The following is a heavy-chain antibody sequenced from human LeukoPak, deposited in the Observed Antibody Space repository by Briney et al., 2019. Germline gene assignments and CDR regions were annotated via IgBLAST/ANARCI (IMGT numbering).Heavy chain of an antibody. CDR1: GYSISSGYY. J-gene: IGHJ4*02. CDR2: IYHSGST. Sequence: SETLSLTCSVSGYSISSGYYWGWIRQPPGKGLEWIGSIYHSGSTHNHPSLKSPVTISVDTSKNQFSLKLSSATAADTAVYYCARAGGATTSFDYWGQGTLVTVSS. D-gene: IGHD1-26*01. V-gene: IGHV4-38-2*02. CDR3: ARAGGATTSFDY.